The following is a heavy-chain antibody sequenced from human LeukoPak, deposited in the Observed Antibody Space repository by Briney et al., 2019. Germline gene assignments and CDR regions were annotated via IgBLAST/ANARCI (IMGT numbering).Heavy chain of an antibody. CDR2: ISGSGGST. CDR1: GFPFSSYA. V-gene: IGHV3-23*01. D-gene: IGHD6-19*01. Sequence: GSLRLSRAASGFPFSSYAMNWVRQAPGKGLEWVSAISGSGGSTYYVDSVRGRFTISRDNSKNTLYLQMNSLRAEDSAVYYCAKDLSSGWYVYAFDIWGQGTMVTVFS. J-gene: IGHJ3*02. CDR3: AKDLSSGWYVYAFDI.